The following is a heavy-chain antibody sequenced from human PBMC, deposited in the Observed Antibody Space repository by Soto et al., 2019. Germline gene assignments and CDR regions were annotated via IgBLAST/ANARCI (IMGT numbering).Heavy chain of an antibody. CDR1: GYSFRNYG. J-gene: IGHJ6*02. CDR3: ARGHWTDPLDV. Sequence: QVHLVQSGAEVKKPGASVKVSCKASGYSFRNYGISWVRQAPGQGLEWIGWISTFNGNTNYAQSFQGRVTMTTDTSTSTAYMDLRSLRSDDTAVYYCARGHWTDPLDVWAQGTAVTVSS. D-gene: IGHD1-1*01. V-gene: IGHV1-18*01. CDR2: ISTFNGNT.